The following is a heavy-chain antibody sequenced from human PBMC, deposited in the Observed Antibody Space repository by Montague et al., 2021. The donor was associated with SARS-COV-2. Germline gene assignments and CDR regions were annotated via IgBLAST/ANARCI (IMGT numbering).Heavy chain of an antibody. D-gene: IGHD3-9*01. Sequence: SETLSLTCTVSGGSISSSSYYWGWIRQPPGRGLEWIGSIYYSGSTYYNPSLKSRVTISVDTSKNQFSLKLSSVTAADTAVYYCARLGLRYFAWLLLGVGYFDYWGQGTLVTVSS. CDR1: GGSISSSSYY. CDR3: ARLGLRYFAWLLLGVGYFDY. V-gene: IGHV4-39*01. CDR2: IYYSGST. J-gene: IGHJ4*02.